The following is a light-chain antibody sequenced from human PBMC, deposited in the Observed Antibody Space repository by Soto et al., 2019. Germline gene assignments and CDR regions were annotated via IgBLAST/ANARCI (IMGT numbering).Light chain of an antibody. Sequence: DIQMTQSPSTLSASVGDRVTITCRASESIRTWLAWYQHKPGKAPKFLIYDASSLESGVPSRFSGSGSGTDFTLTISSLEPEDFAVYYCQQRSNWPWTFGQGTKVDIK. J-gene: IGKJ1*01. CDR3: QQRSNWPWT. CDR2: DAS. V-gene: IGKV1-5*01. CDR1: ESIRTW.